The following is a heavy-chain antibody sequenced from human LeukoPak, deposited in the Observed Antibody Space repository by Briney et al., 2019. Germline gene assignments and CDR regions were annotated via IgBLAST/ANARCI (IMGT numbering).Heavy chain of an antibody. J-gene: IGHJ3*02. V-gene: IGHV4-4*07. D-gene: IGHD2-8*01. CDR2: IYTSGST. Sequence: PSETLSLTCTVSGGSISSYYWSWIRQPAGKGLEWIGRIYTSGSTNYNPSLKSRVTMSVDTSKNQFSLKLSSVTAADTAVYYCARDRYCTNGVCYSDAFDIWGQGTMVTVSS. CDR1: GGSISSYY. CDR3: ARDRYCTNGVCYSDAFDI.